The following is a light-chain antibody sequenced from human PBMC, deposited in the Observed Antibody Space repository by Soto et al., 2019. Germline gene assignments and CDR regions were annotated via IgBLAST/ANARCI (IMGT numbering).Light chain of an antibody. V-gene: IGKV3-15*01. CDR1: QSIGDT. CDR2: GAS. J-gene: IGKJ4*01. CDR3: QQFSSYPPT. Sequence: EIVMTQSPATLSVSPGGRATLSCRASQSIGDTLAWYQQKPGQAPRLLIYGASSRVTGFPARFSGSGSGTDFTLTISRLEPEDFAVYYCQQFSSYPPTFGGGTKVDIK.